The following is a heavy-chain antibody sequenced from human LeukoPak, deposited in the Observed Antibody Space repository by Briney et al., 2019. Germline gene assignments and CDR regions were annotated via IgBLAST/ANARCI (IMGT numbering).Heavy chain of an antibody. CDR3: ARGVVGATDY. CDR2: INSDGSST. V-gene: IGHV3-74*01. J-gene: IGHJ4*02. CDR1: GFTFNRYA. D-gene: IGHD1-26*01. Sequence: GESLRLSCAVSGFTFNRYAMSWVRQAPGKGLVWVSRINSDGSSTSYADSVKGRFTISRDNAKNTLYLQMNSLRAEDTAVYYCARGVVGATDYWGQGTLVTVSS.